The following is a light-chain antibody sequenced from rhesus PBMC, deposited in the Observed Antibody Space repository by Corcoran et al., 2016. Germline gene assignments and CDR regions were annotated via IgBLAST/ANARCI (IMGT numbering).Light chain of an antibody. V-gene: IGKV1-74*01. CDR1: DNVNDY. CDR3: LRYYGTPYS. J-gene: IGKJ2*01. CDR2: KAS. Sequence: DIQMTQSPSSLSASVGDRVTITCRASDNVNDYLNWYQQKPGKAPKLLIYKASSLQNGVPSRLSGSGVGTAYTFTISSLQSEDVATYYCLRYYGTPYSFGQGTKVGIK.